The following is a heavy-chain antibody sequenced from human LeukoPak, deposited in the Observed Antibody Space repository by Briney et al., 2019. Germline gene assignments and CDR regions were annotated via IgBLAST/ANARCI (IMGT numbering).Heavy chain of an antibody. D-gene: IGHD3-22*01. J-gene: IGHJ4*02. CDR1: GYSISSGYY. V-gene: IGHV4-38-2*01. Sequence: KPSETLSLTCAVPGYSISSGYYWGWIRQPPGKGLEWIGSIYHSGSTYYNPSLKSRVTISVDTSKNQFSLKLSSVTAADTAVYYCAKEGSGYYPFIDYWGQGTLVTVSS. CDR2: IYHSGST. CDR3: AKEGSGYYPFIDY.